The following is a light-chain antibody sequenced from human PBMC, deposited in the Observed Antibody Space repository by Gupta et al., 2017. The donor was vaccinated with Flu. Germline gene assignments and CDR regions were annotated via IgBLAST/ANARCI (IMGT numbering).Light chain of an antibody. CDR2: KGS. CDR3: RQGKAWPYA. V-gene: IGKV2-30*02. CDR1: QSLLHRNGNTY. J-gene: IGKJ2*01. Sequence: VTLGQPASISCRSSQSLLHRNGNTYLHWFQQRPGQSPRRLIYKGSNRDSGVPDRFSGSGSGSDFTLKISRVEADDVGVYYCRQGKAWPYAFGQGTKLEI.